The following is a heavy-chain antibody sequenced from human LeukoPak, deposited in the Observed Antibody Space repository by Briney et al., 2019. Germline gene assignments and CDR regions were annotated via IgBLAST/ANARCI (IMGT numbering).Heavy chain of an antibody. Sequence: VASVKVSCKASGYTFTGYYMHWVRQAPGQGLEWMGWINPNSGGTNYAQKFQGRVTMTRDTSISTAYMELSRLRSDDTAVYYCARDIGLWWATVTTSYFDYWGQGTLVTVSS. CDR1: GYTFTGYY. J-gene: IGHJ4*02. D-gene: IGHD4-17*01. CDR3: ARDIGLWWATVTTSYFDY. V-gene: IGHV1-2*02. CDR2: INPNSGGT.